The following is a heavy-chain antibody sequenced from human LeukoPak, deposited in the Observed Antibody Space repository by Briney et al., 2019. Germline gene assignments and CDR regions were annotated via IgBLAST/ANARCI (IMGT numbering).Heavy chain of an antibody. V-gene: IGHV3-74*01. CDR2: IKSDGSG. CDR1: GFTFSSYW. D-gene: IGHD4-11*01. Sequence: GGSLRLSCAASGFTFSSYWMHWVRQAPGKGLVWVSRIKSDGSGSHADSVKGRFTISRDNAKNTLYLQMNSLRAEDTAIYCCARDLTTAYDYWGQGTLVTVSS. J-gene: IGHJ4*02. CDR3: ARDLTTAYDY.